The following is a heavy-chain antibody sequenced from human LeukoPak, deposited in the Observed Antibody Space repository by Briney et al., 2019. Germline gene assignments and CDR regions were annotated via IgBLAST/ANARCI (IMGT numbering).Heavy chain of an antibody. CDR2: IYHSGST. CDR1: GFSLTTSGV. J-gene: IGHJ6*03. V-gene: IGHV4-38-2*02. D-gene: IGHD3-3*01. CDR3: ARAQPLRKKYYMDV. Sequence: ESGPTLVKPTQTLTLTCTFSGFSLTTSGVGVGWIRQPPGKGLEWIGSIYHSGSTYYNPSLKSRVTISVDTSKNQFSLKLSSVTAADTAVYYCARAQPLRKKYYMDVWGKGTTVTVSS.